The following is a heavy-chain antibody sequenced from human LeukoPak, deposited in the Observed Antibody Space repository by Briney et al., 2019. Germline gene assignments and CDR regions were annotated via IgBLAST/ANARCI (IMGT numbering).Heavy chain of an antibody. CDR3: AKDMLATITSTFDY. Sequence: GGSLRLSCAASGFTFSSYAMHWVRQAPGKGLEWVSGISWNSGSIGYADSVKGRFTISRDNAKNSLYLQMNSLRAEDTALYYCAKDMLATITSTFDYWGQGTLVTVSS. V-gene: IGHV3-9*01. D-gene: IGHD5-24*01. J-gene: IGHJ4*02. CDR1: GFTFSSYA. CDR2: ISWNSGSI.